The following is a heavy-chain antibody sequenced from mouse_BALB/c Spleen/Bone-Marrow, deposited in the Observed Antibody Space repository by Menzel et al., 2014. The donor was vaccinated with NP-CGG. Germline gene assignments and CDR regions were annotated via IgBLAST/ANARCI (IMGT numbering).Heavy chain of an antibody. D-gene: IGHD2-1*01. Sequence: EVKLVESGGGLVKPGGSLKLSCAVSGFTFSDYYMYRVRQNPEKRLEWVATINDGGSYTYYPDSVKGRFTISRDNAKNNLYLQMSSLKSEDTAMYYCARDGNFAMDYWGQGTSVTVSS. CDR2: INDGGSYT. V-gene: IGHV5-4*02. CDR1: GFTFSDYY. J-gene: IGHJ4*01. CDR3: ARDGNFAMDY.